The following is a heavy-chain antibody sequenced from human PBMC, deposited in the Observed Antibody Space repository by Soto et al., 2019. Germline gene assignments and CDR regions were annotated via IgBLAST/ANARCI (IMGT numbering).Heavy chain of an antibody. CDR3: ARDIVVVPGSGGWFDP. CDR2: IYYSGST. D-gene: IGHD2-2*01. Sequence: SETLSLTCTGSGGSISSYYWSWIRQPPGKGLEWIGYIYYSGSTNYNPSLKSRVTISVDTSKNQFSLRLSSVTAADTAVYYCARDIVVVPGSGGWFDPGGQGTLVTVSS. V-gene: IGHV4-59*01. J-gene: IGHJ5*02. CDR1: GGSISSYY.